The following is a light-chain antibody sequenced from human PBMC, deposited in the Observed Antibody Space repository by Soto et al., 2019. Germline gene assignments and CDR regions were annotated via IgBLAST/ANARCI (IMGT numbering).Light chain of an antibody. CDR2: LGS. CDR3: MQTLQTPLT. V-gene: IGKV2-28*01. J-gene: IGKJ4*01. CDR1: QSLLHTNGVNY. Sequence: DIVMTQSPLSLPVTPGEPASISCRSSQSLLHTNGVNYLDWYLQKPGQSPQLRIYLGSNRASGVPYRLSGSASGTVFTLKISRVEAEDVGVYYCMQTLQTPLTFGGGTKVEIK.